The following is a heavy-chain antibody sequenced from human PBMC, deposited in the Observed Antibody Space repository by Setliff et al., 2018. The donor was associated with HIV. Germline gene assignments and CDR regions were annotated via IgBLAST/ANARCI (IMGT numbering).Heavy chain of an antibody. CDR3: AIVHLYDATAYYSSFES. CDR1: NGSINGYY. J-gene: IGHJ4*02. CDR2: ISHTGST. V-gene: IGHV4-59*01. D-gene: IGHD2-21*01. Sequence: SETLSLTCSVSNGSINGYYWTWIRQPPGKGLEWIGYISHTGSTNFNPSLKSRVSMSVDLSKNQFSLHLVSVTAADTAVYFCAIVHLYDATAYYSSFESWGPGILVTVSS.